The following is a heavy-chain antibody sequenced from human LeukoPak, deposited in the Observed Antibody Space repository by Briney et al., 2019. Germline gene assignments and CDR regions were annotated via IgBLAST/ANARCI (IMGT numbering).Heavy chain of an antibody. D-gene: IGHD1-26*01. CDR1: GESLSKYY. J-gene: IGHJ4*02. CDR2: INHRGST. Sequence: SETLSLTCAVYGESLSKYYWTWIRQSPGKGLEWIGEINHRGSTNLNPSLKSRVTLSVDTSKHQFSLKLTSVTAADAAVYYCASSVGSTDYWGQGILVTVSS. CDR3: ASSVGSTDY. V-gene: IGHV4-34*01.